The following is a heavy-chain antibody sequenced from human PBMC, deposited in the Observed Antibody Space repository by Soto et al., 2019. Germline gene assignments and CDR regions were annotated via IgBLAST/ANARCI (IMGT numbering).Heavy chain of an antibody. CDR2: ISYDGSNK. CDR3: ARDLGHATCGDCSGSYYYYGMDV. V-gene: IGHV3-30-3*01. CDR1: GFTFSSYA. J-gene: IGHJ6*02. D-gene: IGHD2-21*02. Sequence: PGGSLRLSCAASGFTFSSYAMHWVRQAPGKGLEWVAVISYDGSNKYYAESVKGRFTISRDNSKNTLYLQMNSLRAEDTAVYYCARDLGHATCGDCSGSYYYYGMDVWGQGATVTVSS.